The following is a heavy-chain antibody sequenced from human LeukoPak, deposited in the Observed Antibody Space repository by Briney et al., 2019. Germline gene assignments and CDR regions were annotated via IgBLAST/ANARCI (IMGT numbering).Heavy chain of an antibody. V-gene: IGHV3-23*01. J-gene: IGHJ4*02. CDR1: GFTFSAYA. CDR2: IGSDNKP. CDR3: SKDAAVLTSGIAASSHEY. D-gene: IGHD6-25*01. Sequence: GGSLRLSCEASGFTFSAYAMTWVRQAPGKGLEWVSSIGSDNKPHYSESVKGRFAISRDNSKNTLYLQMNNLADEDTAVYYCSKDAAVLTSGIAASSHEYWGQGTLVTVSS.